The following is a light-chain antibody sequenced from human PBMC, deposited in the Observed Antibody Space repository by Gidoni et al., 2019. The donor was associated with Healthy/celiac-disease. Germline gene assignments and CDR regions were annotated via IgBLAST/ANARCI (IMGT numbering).Light chain of an antibody. CDR2: DAS. V-gene: IGKV3-11*01. CDR3: QQRSNWPPIFT. J-gene: IGKJ3*01. CDR1: QSVSSY. Sequence: EIVLTQSPATLSLSPGERATLSCRASQSVSSYLAWYQQKPGQAPRLLIYDASNRATGIPARFSGSGSGTDFTLTISSLEPEDFAVYYCQQRSNWPPIFTFXPXTKVXIK.